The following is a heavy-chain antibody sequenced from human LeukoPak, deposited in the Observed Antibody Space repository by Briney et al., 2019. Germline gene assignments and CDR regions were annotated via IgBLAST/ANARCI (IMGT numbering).Heavy chain of an antibody. D-gene: IGHD3-16*01. Sequence: GGSLRLSCAASGFTFTTDDMHWARQAPGKGLEWVSGISPSGGITYYTDSVKGRFTISRDNSKNTVSLQMNSLRGDDTAVYYCAKDDAWGRYKDWGQGTLVTVSS. J-gene: IGHJ1*01. CDR1: GFTFTTDD. CDR3: AKDDAWGRYKD. CDR2: ISPSGGIT. V-gene: IGHV3-23*01.